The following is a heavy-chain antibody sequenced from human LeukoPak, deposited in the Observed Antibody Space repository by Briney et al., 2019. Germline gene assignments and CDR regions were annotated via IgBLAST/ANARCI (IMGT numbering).Heavy chain of an antibody. CDR2: ISYDGSNK. J-gene: IGHJ5*02. CDR3: ARDKGRYCSSTSCRGWFDP. CDR1: GFTFSSYA. D-gene: IGHD2-2*01. V-gene: IGHV3-30-3*01. Sequence: GGSLRLSCAASGFTFSSYAMHWVRQAPGKGLEWVAVISYDGSNKYYADSVKGRFTISRDNSKNTLYLQMNSLRAEDTAVYYCARDKGRYCSSTSCRGWFDPWGQGTLVTVSS.